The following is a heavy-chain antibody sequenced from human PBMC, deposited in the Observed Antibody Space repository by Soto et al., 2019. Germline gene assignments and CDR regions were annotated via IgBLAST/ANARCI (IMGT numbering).Heavy chain of an antibody. CDR3: TRIPGYSTTWYYAVDI. CDR1: GYTFTNYG. V-gene: IGHV1-18*01. Sequence: QVQLVQSGPEVKKPGASVKVSCKAAGYTFTNYGITWVRQAPGQGLEWMGWIITYSGNTNYAQKLQDRVSLTADTSTSTANMELRSLRSDDTAVYYCTRIPGYSTTWYYAVDIWGQGTLVTVSS. D-gene: IGHD6-13*01. CDR2: IITYSGNT. J-gene: IGHJ3*02.